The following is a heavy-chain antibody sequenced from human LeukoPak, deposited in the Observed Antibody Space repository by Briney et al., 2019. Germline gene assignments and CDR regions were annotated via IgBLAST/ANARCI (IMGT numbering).Heavy chain of an antibody. CDR1: GFTFSHYG. V-gene: IGHV3-30*02. Sequence: GGSLRLSCIASGFTFSHYGMHWVRQAPGRGLEWVTFIQYDGSNKYYTDSVKGRFTISRDNSKNTLYLQMNSLRAEDTAVYYCAKEPGEGAGSYYNYWGQGTLVTVSS. CDR3: AKEPGEGAGSYYNY. J-gene: IGHJ4*02. D-gene: IGHD3-10*01. CDR2: IQYDGSNK.